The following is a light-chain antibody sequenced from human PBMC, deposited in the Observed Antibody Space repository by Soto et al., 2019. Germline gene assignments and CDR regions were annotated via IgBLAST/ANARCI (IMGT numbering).Light chain of an antibody. Sequence: EFVLTQSPGTLSLSPVERASLSCGASQSVSSSVAWYQQKPGQAPRLLIYGASSRATGIPDRFSGSGSGTDFTLTISRLEPEDFALYYCQQYVSSPRTFGQGTKVDIK. CDR1: QSVSSS. J-gene: IGKJ1*01. V-gene: IGKV3-20*01. CDR2: GAS. CDR3: QQYVSSPRT.